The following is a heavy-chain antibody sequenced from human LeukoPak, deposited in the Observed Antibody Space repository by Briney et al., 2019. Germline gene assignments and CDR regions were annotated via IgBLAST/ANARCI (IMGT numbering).Heavy chain of an antibody. CDR1: GYTFTGYY. V-gene: IGHV1-46*01. J-gene: IGHJ4*02. D-gene: IGHD6-13*01. CDR2: INPSGGST. CDR3: ARDRPNGARIAAAGTSEYYFDY. Sequence: GASVKVSCKASGYTFTGYYMHWVRQAPGQGLEWMGIINPSGGSTSYAQKFQGRVTMTRDTSTSTVYMELSSLRSEDTAVYYCARDRPNGARIAAAGTSEYYFDYWGQGTLVTVSS.